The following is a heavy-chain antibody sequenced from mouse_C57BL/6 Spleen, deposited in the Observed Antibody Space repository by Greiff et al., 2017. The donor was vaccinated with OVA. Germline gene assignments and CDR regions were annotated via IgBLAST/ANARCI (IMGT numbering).Heavy chain of an antibody. Sequence: QVQLQQSGAELARPGASVKLSCKASGYTFTSYGISWVKQRTGQGLEWIGEIYPRSGNTYYNEKFKGKATLTADKSSSTAYMELRSLTSEDSAVYFCERWGYDYDGAWFADWGQGTLVTVSA. D-gene: IGHD2-4*01. V-gene: IGHV1-81*01. CDR3: ERWGYDYDGAWFAD. CDR1: GYTFTSYG. CDR2: IYPRSGNT. J-gene: IGHJ3*01.